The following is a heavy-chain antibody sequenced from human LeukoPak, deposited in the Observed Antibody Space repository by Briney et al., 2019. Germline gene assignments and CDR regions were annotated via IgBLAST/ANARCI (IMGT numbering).Heavy chain of an antibody. CDR2: ISTDGSST. J-gene: IGHJ4*02. CDR1: GFTFSNYW. D-gene: IGHD2-2*01. V-gene: IGHV3-74*03. CDR3: ARDRYCTTTRCSDY. Sequence: GGSLRLSCAASGFTFSNYWMHWVRQAPGRGLVWVSRISTDGSSTTYADSVKGRFTISRDNAKNTLYLEMNSLRAEDTAVYYCARDRYCTTTRCSDYWGQGTLVTVSS.